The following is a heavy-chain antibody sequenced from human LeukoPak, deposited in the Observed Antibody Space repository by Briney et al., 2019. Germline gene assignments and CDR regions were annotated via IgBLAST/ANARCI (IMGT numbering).Heavy chain of an antibody. CDR3: ASLAGPPNSSGYYWFRY. Sequence: PGGSLRLSCAVSGFTFTTYWLGWVRQPPGKGLEWVANIKQDGTEKYYVDSVKGRFTISRDNAKNSLYLQMNSLRAEDTAVYYCASLAGPPNSSGYYWFRYWGQGTLVTVSS. CDR1: GFTFTTYW. J-gene: IGHJ4*02. D-gene: IGHD3-22*01. V-gene: IGHV3-7*01. CDR2: IKQDGTEK.